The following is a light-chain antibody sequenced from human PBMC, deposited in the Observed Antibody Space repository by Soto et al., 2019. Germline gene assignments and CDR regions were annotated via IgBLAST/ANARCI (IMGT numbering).Light chain of an antibody. CDR1: QSIGKG. CDR2: DAS. CDR3: QHYNGH. V-gene: IGKV1-5*01. J-gene: IGKJ4*01. Sequence: DIQMTQSPSILSASVGDGVTITCRASQSIGKGLAWYQQKPGKAPKVLIYDASTLESGVPSRFSGGRSGPEFTLSISSLQPDDFANCYCQHYNGHFGGGTQVDIK.